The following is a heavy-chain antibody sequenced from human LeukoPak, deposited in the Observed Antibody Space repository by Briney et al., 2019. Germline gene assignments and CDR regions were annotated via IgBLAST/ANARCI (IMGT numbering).Heavy chain of an antibody. CDR2: IIPILGIA. V-gene: IGHV1-69*04. Sequence: SVKVSCKASGGTFISYTISWVRQAPGQGLEWMGRIIPILGIANYAQKFQGRVTITADKSTSTAYMELSSLRSEDTAVYYCARENGYSGYDWVFDYWGQGTLVTVSS. CDR1: GGTFISYT. D-gene: IGHD5-12*01. J-gene: IGHJ4*02. CDR3: ARENGYSGYDWVFDY.